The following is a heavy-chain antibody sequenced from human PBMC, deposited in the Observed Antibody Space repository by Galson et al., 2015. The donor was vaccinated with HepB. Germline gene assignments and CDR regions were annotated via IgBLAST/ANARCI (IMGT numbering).Heavy chain of an antibody. D-gene: IGHD2-8*02. Sequence: SLRLSCAASGFTFSDYYMSWIRQAPGKGLEWVSYIGSSGSTIYYADSVKGRFTISRDNAKNSLYLQMNSLRAEDTAVYYCARRGGHGGYCTGGVCYTPYYYYYMDVWGKGTTVTVSS. CDR3: ARRGGHGGYCTGGVCYTPYYYYYMDV. J-gene: IGHJ6*03. CDR1: GFTFSDYY. V-gene: IGHV3-11*01. CDR2: IGSSGSTI.